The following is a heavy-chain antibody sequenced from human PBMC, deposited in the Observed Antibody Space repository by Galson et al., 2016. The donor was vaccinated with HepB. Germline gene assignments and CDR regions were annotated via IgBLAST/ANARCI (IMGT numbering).Heavy chain of an antibody. CDR1: GFTFSNYS. J-gene: IGHJ4*02. D-gene: IGHD4-17*01. CDR2: ISRSSSTI. V-gene: IGHV3-48*04. CDR3: ARVGGYGALASY. Sequence: SLRLSCAASGFTFSNYSMNWVRQAPGKGLAWVSYISRSSSTINYADSVKGRFTIYRDNAKNSLYLQMDSLRAEDTAVYYCARVGGYGALASYWGQGTLVTVSS.